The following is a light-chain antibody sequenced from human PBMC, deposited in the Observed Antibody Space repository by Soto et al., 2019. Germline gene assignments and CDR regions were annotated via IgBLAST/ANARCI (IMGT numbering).Light chain of an antibody. Sequence: VATNTTVAGSACKRERAIRSCTASQSVRSNFAWYQQKPGQAPRLLIYGASTRATGIPDRFSASGSGTEFTFTISSLQSEDFIVYYCPHSTDLLTTFSHGSKLDIK. CDR1: QSVRSN. CDR3: PHSTDLLTT. CDR2: GAS. V-gene: IGKV3-15*01. J-gene: IGKJ1*01.